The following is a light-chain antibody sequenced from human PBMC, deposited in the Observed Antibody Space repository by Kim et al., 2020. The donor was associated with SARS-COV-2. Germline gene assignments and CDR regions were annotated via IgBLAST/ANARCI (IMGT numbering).Light chain of an antibody. CDR3: ASYVGSNNLV. CDR1: GSVVGGYDY. V-gene: IGLV2-8*03. Sequence: GPSVTIAGTGTGSVVGGYDYVSWYQKHPGKAPQLMIYEVNKRPSGVPDRFFGSKSGNTASLTVSGLQAEDEADYYCASYVGSNNLVFGGGTQLTVL. CDR2: EVN. J-gene: IGLJ2*01.